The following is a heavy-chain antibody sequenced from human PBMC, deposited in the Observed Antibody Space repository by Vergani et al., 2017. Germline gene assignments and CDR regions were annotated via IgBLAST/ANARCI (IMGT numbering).Heavy chain of an antibody. J-gene: IGHJ4*02. CDR2: IIPILGIA. CDR3: AREGGDILTGYYQFDY. D-gene: IGHD3-9*01. Sequence: QVQLVQSGAEVKKPGSSVKVSCKASGGTFSSYTISWVRQAPGQGLEWMGRIIPILGIANYAQKFQGRVTITADKSTSTAYMELSSLRSEDTAVYYCAREGGDILTGYYQFDYWGQGTRSPSPQ. CDR1: GGTFSSYT. V-gene: IGHV1-69*08.